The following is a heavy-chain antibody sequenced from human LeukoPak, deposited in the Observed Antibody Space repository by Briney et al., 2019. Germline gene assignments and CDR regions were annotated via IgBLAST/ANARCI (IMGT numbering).Heavy chain of an antibody. CDR2: INTNTGNP. D-gene: IGHD4-17*01. CDR3: ARGHDGDLDY. Sequence: ASVKVSCKASGYTFTNYAMNWVRQAPGQWLEWMGWINTNTGNPTYAQGFTGRFVFSLDTSVSTAYLQINTLKAEDTAVYYCARGHDGDLDYWGQGTLVTVSS. J-gene: IGHJ4*02. V-gene: IGHV7-4-1*02. CDR1: GYTFTNYA.